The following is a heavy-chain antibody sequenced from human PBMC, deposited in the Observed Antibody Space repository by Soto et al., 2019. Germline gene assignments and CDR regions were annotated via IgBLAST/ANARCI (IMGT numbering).Heavy chain of an antibody. CDR2: INAGNGNT. V-gene: IGHV1-3*01. CDR3: ARVSGYYLPDY. J-gene: IGHJ4*02. CDR1: AYTFTNYS. Sequence: ASVKVSCNASAYTFTNYSAHWVRQAPGQRLEWMGWINAGNGNTKYSQKFQGRVTITRDTSASTAYMELSSLRSEDTAVYYCARVSGYYLPDYWGQGTLVTVSS. D-gene: IGHD5-12*01.